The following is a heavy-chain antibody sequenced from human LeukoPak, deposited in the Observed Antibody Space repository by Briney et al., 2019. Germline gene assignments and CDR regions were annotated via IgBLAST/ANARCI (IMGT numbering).Heavy chain of an antibody. CDR3: AKEGRPAAPVRYYYYMDV. D-gene: IGHD2-2*01. J-gene: IGHJ6*03. Sequence: PGGSLRLSCAASGFTFSSYAMSWVRQAPGKGLEWVSAISGSGGSAYYADSVKGRFTISRDNSKNTLYLQMNSLRAEDTALYYCAKEGRPAAPVRYYYYMDVWGKGTTVTVSS. CDR2: ISGSGGSA. V-gene: IGHV3-23*01. CDR1: GFTFSSYA.